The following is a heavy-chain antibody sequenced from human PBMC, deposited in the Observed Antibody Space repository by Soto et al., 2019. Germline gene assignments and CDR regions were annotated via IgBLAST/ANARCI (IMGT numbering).Heavy chain of an antibody. V-gene: IGHV4-59*02. CDR1: GGSVTTYY. CDR2: TSHSGST. J-gene: IGHJ3*02. D-gene: IGHD3-10*01. CDR3: VTGSGSSTSDAFDI. Sequence: QVQLQGSGPGLVKPSETLSLTCTVFGGSVTTYYWTWIRQPPGKGLEWIGFTSHSGSTNYNPSLKSSVTMSADTSKSPVSLELSSVTAADTAVYYCVTGSGSSTSDAFDIWDRGTMVTVSS.